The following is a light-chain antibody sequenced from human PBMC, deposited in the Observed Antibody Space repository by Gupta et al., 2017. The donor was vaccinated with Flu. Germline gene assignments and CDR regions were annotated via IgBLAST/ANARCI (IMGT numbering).Light chain of an antibody. CDR1: QSNGYNY. CDR2: DAS. V-gene: IGKV3-20*01. Sequence: GTLAESPGKSASLTRRASQSNGYNYLAWYLQKAGQAPRLLIYDASKRATGVPDRFSGSGSGTDFTLTVSGVEPEDVAVFYCQQYSRSPRTFGQGTKV. J-gene: IGKJ1*01. CDR3: QQYSRSPRT.